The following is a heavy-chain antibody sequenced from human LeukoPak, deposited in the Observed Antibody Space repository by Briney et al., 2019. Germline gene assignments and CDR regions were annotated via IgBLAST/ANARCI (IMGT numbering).Heavy chain of an antibody. V-gene: IGHV2-5*02. CDR3: AHRRSGYNFNDGDFDS. CDR1: GFSLSTSGVG. J-gene: IGHJ4*02. D-gene: IGHD3-22*01. CDR2: IYRDDDK. Sequence: SGPTLVNPTQTLTLTCTFSGFSLSTSGVGVGWIRQPPGKALEWLALIYRDDDKRHNPFLRSRRTITKGTSPNQLVLTITHMDPVDTPTYYCAHRRSGYNFNDGDFDSWGQGTLVTVSS.